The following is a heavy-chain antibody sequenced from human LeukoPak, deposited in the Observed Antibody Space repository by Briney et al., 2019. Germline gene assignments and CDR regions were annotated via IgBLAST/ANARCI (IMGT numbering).Heavy chain of an antibody. V-gene: IGHV4-59*01. CDR3: ARGRCRNSGCRPDFDY. CDR2: IYYSEST. Sequence: SETLSLTCTVSGDSISNYYWSWIRQPPGKGLEWIGYIYYSESTNYNPSLKSRVTISTDTSKSQFSLNLRSVTAEDTGIYYCARGRCRNSGCRPDFDYWGQGTQVTVSS. D-gene: IGHD2/OR15-2a*01. J-gene: IGHJ4*02. CDR1: GDSISNYY.